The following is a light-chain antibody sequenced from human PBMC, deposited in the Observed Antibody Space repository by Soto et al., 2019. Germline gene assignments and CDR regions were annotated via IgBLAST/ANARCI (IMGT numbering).Light chain of an antibody. CDR3: QQYGSSPGLT. Sequence: EIVMTQSPATLSVSPGERATLSCRASQSVSSNLAWYQQKPGQAPRLLIYGASTRATGIPARFSGSGSGTDFTLTISRLEPEDFAVYYCQQYGSSPGLTFGGGTKVDI. J-gene: IGKJ4*01. CDR2: GAS. V-gene: IGKV3-15*01. CDR1: QSVSSN.